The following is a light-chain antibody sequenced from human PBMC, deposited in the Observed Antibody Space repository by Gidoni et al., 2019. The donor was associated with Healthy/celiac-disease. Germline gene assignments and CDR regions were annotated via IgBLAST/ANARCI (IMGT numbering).Light chain of an antibody. CDR2: GAS. V-gene: IGKV3-20*01. CDR3: QQYGRT. Sequence: EIVLTQSPGTLSLSPGDRATLSCRASQSVSSSYLAWYQQKPGQAPRLLIYGASSRATGIPDRFSGSGSGTDFTLTISRLEPEDFAVYYCQQYGRTFGQXTKVEIK. J-gene: IGKJ1*01. CDR1: QSVSSSY.